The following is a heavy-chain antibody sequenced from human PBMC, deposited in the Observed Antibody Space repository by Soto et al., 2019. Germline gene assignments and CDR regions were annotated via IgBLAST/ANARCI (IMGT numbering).Heavy chain of an antibody. CDR2: IYSSGST. Sequence: SETLSLTCTVSGGSISNYYWNWIRQSPGKGLEWIGYIYSSGSTHYNPSLQNRVTISIDTSKNQVSLKVNSVTAADTAVYYCARRYSSSLDYWGQGTLVTVSS. V-gene: IGHV4-59*01. CDR1: GGSISNYY. CDR3: ARRYSSSLDY. D-gene: IGHD6-13*01. J-gene: IGHJ4*02.